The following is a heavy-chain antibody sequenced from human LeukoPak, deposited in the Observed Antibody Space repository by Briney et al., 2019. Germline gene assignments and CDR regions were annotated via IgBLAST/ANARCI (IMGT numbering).Heavy chain of an antibody. J-gene: IGHJ4*02. V-gene: IGHV4-39*01. CDR1: GGSISGSSYY. CDR2: IYYSGST. D-gene: IGHD4-17*01. CDR3: ARRRTTVPTFDY. Sequence: SETLSLTCTVSGGSISGSSYYWGWIRQPPGKGLEWIGSIYYSGSTYYNPSLKSRVTISVDTSKNQFSLKLNSVTATDTAVYYCARRRTTVPTFDYWGQGTLVTVSS.